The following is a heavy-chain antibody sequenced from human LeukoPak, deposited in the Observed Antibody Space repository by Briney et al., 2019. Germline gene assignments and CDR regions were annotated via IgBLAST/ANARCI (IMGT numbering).Heavy chain of an antibody. CDR3: ARGSSTSSQFADY. CDR1: GYTFTGYY. V-gene: IGHV1-2*02. J-gene: IGHJ4*02. D-gene: IGHD2-2*01. CDR2: INPNSGGT. Sequence: ASVKVSRKASGYTFTGYYMHWVRQAPGQGLEWMGWINPNSGGTNYAQKFQGRVTMTRDTSISTAYMELSRLRSDDTAVYYCARGSSTSSQFADYWGQGTLVTVSS.